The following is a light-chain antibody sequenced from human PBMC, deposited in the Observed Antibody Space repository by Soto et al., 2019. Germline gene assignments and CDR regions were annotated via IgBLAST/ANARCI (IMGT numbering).Light chain of an antibody. V-gene: IGLV2-14*01. CDR2: ENT. CDR1: SSDIGAYDL. CDR3: QSYDTSRSVWV. J-gene: IGLJ3*02. Sequence: QSALTQPASVSGSPGQSITISCSGTSSDIGAYDLVSWYQQHPGRAPKLLINENTNRPSGVPDRFSGFKSGTSASLAITGLQAEDEADYYCQSYDTSRSVWVFGGGTQLTVL.